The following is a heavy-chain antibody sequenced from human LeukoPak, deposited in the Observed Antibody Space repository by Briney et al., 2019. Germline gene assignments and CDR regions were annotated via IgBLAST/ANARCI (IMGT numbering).Heavy chain of an antibody. V-gene: IGHV4-59*01. CDR1: GGSISSYY. D-gene: IGHD2-2*03. CDR2: IYYSGST. Sequence: SETLSLTCTVSGGSISSYYWSWIRQPPGKGLEWIGYIYYSGSTNYNPSLKSRVTISVDTSKNQFSLKLSSVTAADTAVSYCARDFGYCSSTSCFNWFDPWGQGTLVTVSS. CDR3: ARDFGYCSSTSCFNWFDP. J-gene: IGHJ5*02.